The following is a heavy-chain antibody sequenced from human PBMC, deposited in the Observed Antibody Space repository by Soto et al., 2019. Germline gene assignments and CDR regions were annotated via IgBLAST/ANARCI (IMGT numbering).Heavy chain of an antibody. Sequence: GGSLRLSCAASGFTFISYGMHWVRQAPGKGLEWVAVISYDGSNKYYADSVKGRFTISRDNSKNTLYLQMNSLRAEDTAVYYCAKDVVVPAAIKGGDYYYGMDVWGQGTTVTVSS. CDR2: ISYDGSNK. CDR1: GFTFISYG. J-gene: IGHJ6*02. CDR3: AKDVVVPAAIKGGDYYYGMDV. V-gene: IGHV3-30*18. D-gene: IGHD2-2*01.